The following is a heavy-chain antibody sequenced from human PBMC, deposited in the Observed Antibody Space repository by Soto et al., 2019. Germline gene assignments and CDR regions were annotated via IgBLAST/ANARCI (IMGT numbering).Heavy chain of an antibody. CDR2: ISGSGGST. CDR1: GFTFSSYA. J-gene: IGHJ3*02. CDR3: AKDSRIPPIVGATTSSGPHVDI. Sequence: LRLSCAASGFTFSSYAMSWVRQAPGKGLEWVSAISGSGGSTYYADSVKFRFTISRDNSKNTLYLQMNRLRAEDTAVYDCAKDSRIPPIVGATTSSGPHVDIWGQRTMVTVSS. D-gene: IGHD1-26*01. V-gene: IGHV3-23*01.